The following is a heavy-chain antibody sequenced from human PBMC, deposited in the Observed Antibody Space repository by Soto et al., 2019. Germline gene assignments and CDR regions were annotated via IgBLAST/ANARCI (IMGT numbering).Heavy chain of an antibody. CDR3: ATAGSRDINRVAFDI. V-gene: IGHV1-69*18. J-gene: IGHJ3*02. CDR2: IIPVFGTP. CDR1: RGSFSSYG. D-gene: IGHD2-15*01. Sequence: QMQVVQSGAELKKPGYSVKVSCKASRGSFSSYGIVWVRQAPGQGLECIGRIIPVFGTPNYAQRFQGRVTMSVHASRTTAYMELSGLRSDDTALYYCATAGSRDINRVAFDIWGQGTMVIVSS.